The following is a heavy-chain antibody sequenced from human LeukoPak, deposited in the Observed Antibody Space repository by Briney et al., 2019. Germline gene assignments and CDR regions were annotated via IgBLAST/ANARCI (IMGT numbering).Heavy chain of an antibody. CDR3: ARDRAVVVAATDY. J-gene: IGHJ4*02. CDR2: IIPIFGTA. CDR1: GGTFSSYA. Sequence: ASVKVSCKASGGTFSSYAISWVRQAPGQGLEWMGGIIPIFGTANYAQKLQGRVTMTTDTSTSTAYMELRSLRSDDTAVYYCARDRAVVVAATDYWGQGTLVTVSS. D-gene: IGHD2-15*01. V-gene: IGHV1-69*05.